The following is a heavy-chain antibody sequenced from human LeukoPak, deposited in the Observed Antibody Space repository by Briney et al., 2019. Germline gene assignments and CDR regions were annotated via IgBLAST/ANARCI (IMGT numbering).Heavy chain of an antibody. CDR2: LSGDSTAT. CDR1: QFTFRIYS. Sequence: GGSLRLSCTASQFTFRIYSMSWVRQPPGKGLEWVSGLSGDSTATYYADAVKGRFTIFRDNSKNTLFLQMNSLRAEDAAVYYCARDRVDYSISSVGYVFDIWGQGTLVSVSS. J-gene: IGHJ4*02. CDR3: ARDRVDYSISSVGYVFDI. D-gene: IGHD3-3*02. V-gene: IGHV3-23*01.